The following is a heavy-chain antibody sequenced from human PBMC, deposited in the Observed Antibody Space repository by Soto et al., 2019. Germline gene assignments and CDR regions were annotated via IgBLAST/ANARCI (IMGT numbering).Heavy chain of an antibody. J-gene: IGHJ4*02. CDR1: GGSISSYY. CDR2: IYYSGST. Sequence: SETLSLTCTGSGGSISSYYWSWIRQPPGKGLEWIGYIYYSGSTNYNPSLKSRVTISVDTSKNQFSLKLSSVTAADTAVYYCARARAAAGYYFDYWGQGTLVTVSS. V-gene: IGHV4-59*01. D-gene: IGHD6-13*01. CDR3: ARARAAAGYYFDY.